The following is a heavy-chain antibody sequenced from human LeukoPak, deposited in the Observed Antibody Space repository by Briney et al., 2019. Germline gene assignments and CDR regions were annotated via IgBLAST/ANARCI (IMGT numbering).Heavy chain of an antibody. Sequence: SETLSLTCTVSGGSISSGGYYWSWIRQHPGKGLEWIGYIYYSGSTYYNPSLKSRVTISVDTSKNQFSLKLSSVTAADTAVYYCARDLGRHDAFDIWGQGTMVTVSS. CDR1: GGSISSGGYY. CDR3: ARDLGRHDAFDI. D-gene: IGHD1-26*01. J-gene: IGHJ3*02. CDR2: IYYSGST. V-gene: IGHV4-31*03.